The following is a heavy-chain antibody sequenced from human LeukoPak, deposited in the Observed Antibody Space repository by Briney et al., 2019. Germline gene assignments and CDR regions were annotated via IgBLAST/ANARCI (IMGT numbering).Heavy chain of an antibody. D-gene: IGHD3-22*01. Sequence: GASVKVSCKASGYTFTSYGISWVRQAPGQGLEWMGWISAYNGNTNYAQKLQGRVTMTTDTSTSTAYMELRSLRSDDTVVYYCARVRYYDSSGYYPGDYWGQGTLVTVSS. CDR2: ISAYNGNT. CDR3: ARVRYYDSSGYYPGDY. CDR1: GYTFTSYG. J-gene: IGHJ4*02. V-gene: IGHV1-18*01.